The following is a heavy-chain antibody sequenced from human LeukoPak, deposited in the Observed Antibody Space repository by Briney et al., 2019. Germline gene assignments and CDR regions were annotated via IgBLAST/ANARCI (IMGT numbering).Heavy chain of an antibody. Sequence: ASVKVSCKASGYTFTSYDINWVRQATGQGLEWMGWMSAYSGKTNYAHSLQGRVTVTADTSTSTAYMELRSLRSEDTAVYYCARGMGYSYGHPQGAFDIWGQGTMVTVSS. D-gene: IGHD5-18*01. CDR2: MSAYSGKT. J-gene: IGHJ3*02. CDR1: GYTFTSYD. V-gene: IGHV1-18*01. CDR3: ARGMGYSYGHPQGAFDI.